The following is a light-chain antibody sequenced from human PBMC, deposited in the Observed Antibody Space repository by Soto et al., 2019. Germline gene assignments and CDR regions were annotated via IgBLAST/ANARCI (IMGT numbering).Light chain of an antibody. J-gene: IGLJ2*01. CDR2: STN. CDR1: NSNIGSNA. Sequence: QSVLTQPPSASATPGQRVTISCSGSNSNIGSNAVHWYQQLPGTASRLLIYSTNQRPSGVPDQFSGSKSGTSASLAISGLRSEDEADYYCAAWDASLNGVVFGGGTKLTVL. CDR3: AAWDASLNGVV. V-gene: IGLV1-44*01.